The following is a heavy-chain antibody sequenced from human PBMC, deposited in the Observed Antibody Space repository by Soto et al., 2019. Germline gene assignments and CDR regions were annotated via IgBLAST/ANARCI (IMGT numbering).Heavy chain of an antibody. J-gene: IGHJ6*03. Sequence: EVQLLESGGGLVQPGGSLRLSCAASRFTFSNYAMTWVRQAPGKGLEWVSAISGSGGSTYYADSVKGRLTISRDKSKNTLYLQMNSLRAEDTALYYCAKEGGAARRDYYSIDVWGKGTTVTVSS. CDR2: ISGSGGST. CDR1: RFTFSNYA. D-gene: IGHD6-6*01. CDR3: AKEGGAARRDYYSIDV. V-gene: IGHV3-23*01.